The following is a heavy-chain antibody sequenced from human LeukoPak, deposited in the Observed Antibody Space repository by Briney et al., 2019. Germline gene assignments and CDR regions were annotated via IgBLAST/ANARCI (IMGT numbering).Heavy chain of an antibody. J-gene: IGHJ4*02. V-gene: IGHV4-39*01. D-gene: IGHD3-9*01. Sequence: SETLSLTCTVSGGSISSSSYYWGWIRQPPGKGLEWIGSIYYSGSTYYNPSLKSRVTISVDTSKNQFSLKLSSVTAADTAVYYCARQKYDILTGYPFDYWGQGTLVTVSS. CDR3: ARQKYDILTGYPFDY. CDR1: GGSISSSSYY. CDR2: IYYSGST.